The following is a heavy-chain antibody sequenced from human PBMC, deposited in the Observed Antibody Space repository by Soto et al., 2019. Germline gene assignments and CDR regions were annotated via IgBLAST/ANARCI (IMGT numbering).Heavy chain of an antibody. J-gene: IGHJ3*02. CDR1: GYPVTAYY. CDR2: INPATGAA. CDR3: GGGGGVGVAGSAAFDM. Sequence: QLHLVQSGAVVKKPGALVTVSCSASGYPVTAYYMHWVRQAPGRGLEWMGGINPATGAAKYTQTFQGRVTLTRGTATSTGFMELSGLASGDTAGLLWGGGGGVGVAGSAAFDMWGQGTLVTVSS. D-gene: IGHD3-3*01. V-gene: IGHV1-2*02.